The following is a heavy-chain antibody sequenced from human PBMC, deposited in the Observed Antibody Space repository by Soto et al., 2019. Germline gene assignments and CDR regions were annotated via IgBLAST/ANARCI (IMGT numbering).Heavy chain of an antibody. CDR1: GFTFSSYS. CDR3: ARDRDSGSYLDAFDI. Sequence: PGGSLRLSCAASGFTFSSYSMNWVRQAPGKGLEWVSSISSSSSYIYYADSVKGRFTISGDNAKNSLYLQMNSLRAEDTAVYYCARDRDSGSYLDAFDIWGQGTMVTVAS. V-gene: IGHV3-21*01. D-gene: IGHD1-26*01. CDR2: ISSSSSYI. J-gene: IGHJ3*02.